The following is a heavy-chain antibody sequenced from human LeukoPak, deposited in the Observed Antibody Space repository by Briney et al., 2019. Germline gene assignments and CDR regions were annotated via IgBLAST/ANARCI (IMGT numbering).Heavy chain of an antibody. D-gene: IGHD2-21*02. CDR2: IKQDGSEK. J-gene: IGHJ6*02. V-gene: IGHV3-7*01. CDR3: ARDPARTYCGGDRYATYYYYYYGMDV. CDR1: GFTFSSYW. Sequence: PGGSLRLSCAASGFTFSSYWMSWVRQAPGKGVEWGANIKQDGSEKYYVDSVKGRFTISRDNAKNSLYLQMNILRAEDTAVYYCARDPARTYCGGDRYATYYYYYYGMDVWGQGTTVTVSS.